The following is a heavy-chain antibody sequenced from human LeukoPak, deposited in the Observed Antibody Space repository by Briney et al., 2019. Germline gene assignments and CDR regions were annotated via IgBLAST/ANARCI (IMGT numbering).Heavy chain of an antibody. Sequence: GGSLRLSCAASGFTFSSYAMHWVRQAPGRGLEWVAVISYDGSNKYYADSVKGRFTISRDNSKNTLYLQMNSLRAEDTAVYYCARDERGSYTFDYWGQGTLVTVSS. CDR1: GFTFSSYA. CDR3: ARDERGSYTFDY. D-gene: IGHD1-26*01. CDR2: ISYDGSNK. J-gene: IGHJ4*02. V-gene: IGHV3-30*04.